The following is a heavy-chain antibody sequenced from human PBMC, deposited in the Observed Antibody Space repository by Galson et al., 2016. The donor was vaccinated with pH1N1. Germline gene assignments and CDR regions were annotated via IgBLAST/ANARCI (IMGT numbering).Heavy chain of an antibody. Sequence: SLRLSCAASGFTFSSYGMHWVRQAPGKGLEWVAVISYDGSKKYYADSVKGRFTISRDNSKNTLYLQMDSLRAEDTAVDYLAKPIYGSGGFDPWGQGTLVTVSS. V-gene: IGHV3-30*18. CDR1: GFTFSSYG. CDR3: AKPIYGSGGFDP. D-gene: IGHD3-10*01. CDR2: ISYDGSKK. J-gene: IGHJ5*02.